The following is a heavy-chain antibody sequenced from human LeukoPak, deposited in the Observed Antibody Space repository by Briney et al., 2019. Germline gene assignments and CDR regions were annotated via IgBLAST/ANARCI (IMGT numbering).Heavy chain of an antibody. J-gene: IGHJ4*02. CDR2: ISTSSSYI. Sequence: PGGSLRLSCAASGFTFSSYTMSWVRQAPGKGLEWVSSISTSSSYIYYADSVKGRFTISRDNAKNSLYLQMNSLRAEYTAMYYCARAYVPGIASNVPGGGGRENGDTVSS. CDR3: ARAYVPGIASNVPGG. V-gene: IGHV3-21*01. D-gene: IGHD6-13*01. CDR1: GFTFSSYT.